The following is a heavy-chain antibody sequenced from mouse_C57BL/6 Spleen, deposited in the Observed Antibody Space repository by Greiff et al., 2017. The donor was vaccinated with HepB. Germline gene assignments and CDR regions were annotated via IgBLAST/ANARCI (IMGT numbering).Heavy chain of an antibody. J-gene: IGHJ2*01. CDR3: ARGNYYGSSYFDY. Sequence: VQLQQSGAELVKPGASVKLSCKASGYTFTSYWMHWVKQRPGQGLEWIGMIHPNSGSTNYNEKFKSKATLTVDKSYSTAYMQLSSLTSEDSAVYYCARGNYYGSSYFDYWGQGTTLTVSS. V-gene: IGHV1-64*01. D-gene: IGHD1-1*01. CDR1: GYTFTSYW. CDR2: IHPNSGST.